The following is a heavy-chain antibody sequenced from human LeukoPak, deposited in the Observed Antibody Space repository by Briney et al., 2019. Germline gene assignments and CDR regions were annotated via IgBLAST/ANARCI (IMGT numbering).Heavy chain of an antibody. D-gene: IGHD5-24*01. CDR1: GYTFTGQY. V-gene: IGHV1-2*02. Sequence: ASVKVSCKTSGYTFTGQYLHWVRQAPGQGLEWMGWLNPNSGDTNYAQKFQGRVSMTRDSSISTAYMDLSDLRSDDTAVYSCARGRNIEMTTMSGGSDYWGQGTLVTVSS. CDR2: LNPNSGDT. CDR3: ARGRNIEMTTMSGGSDY. J-gene: IGHJ4*02.